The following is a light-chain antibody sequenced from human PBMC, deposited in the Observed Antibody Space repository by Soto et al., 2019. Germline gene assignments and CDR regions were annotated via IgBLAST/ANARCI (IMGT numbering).Light chain of an antibody. CDR2: NAS. CDR1: LSIRSG. CDR3: LQHYSFPRT. Sequence: DIQLTQSASSLYAAVGDTVTISCRASLSIRSGLGWYQQAPGKAPKRLIFNASTLQSGVPSRFRGGGSGTEFTFTISSLHPEDAAIYYCLQHYSFPRTFGLGTKVDIK. V-gene: IGKV1-17*01. J-gene: IGKJ1*01.